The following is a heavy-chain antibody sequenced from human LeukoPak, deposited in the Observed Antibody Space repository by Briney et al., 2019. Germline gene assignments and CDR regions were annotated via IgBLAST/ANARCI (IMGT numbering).Heavy chain of an antibody. CDR1: GGSISSGSYY. D-gene: IGHD5-18*01. CDR2: IYTSGST. CDR3: ARESRGYSYGYDY. J-gene: IGHJ4*02. V-gene: IGHV4-61*02. Sequence: PSETLSLTCTVSGGSISSGSYYWSWIRQPAGKGLEWIGRIYTSGSTNYNPSLKSRATISVDTSKNQFSLKLSSVTAADTAVYYCARESRGYSYGYDYWGQGTLVTVSS.